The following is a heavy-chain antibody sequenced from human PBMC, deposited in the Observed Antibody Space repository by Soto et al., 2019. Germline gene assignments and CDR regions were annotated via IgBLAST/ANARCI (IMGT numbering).Heavy chain of an antibody. J-gene: IGHJ4*02. CDR3: AQPGTVTTATGYDY. Sequence: QVQLVQSGAEVKKPGSSVKFSCKASGGTFSNYPFTWVRQAPGQGLEWMGGIIPHFVTVTYAQKFQGRLKISADESTSTADMEMSGLTSEDTAVYNCAQPGTVTTATGYDYRGQVTLVTVS. V-gene: IGHV1-69*01. CDR2: IIPHFVTV. D-gene: IGHD5-12*01. CDR1: GGTFSNYP.